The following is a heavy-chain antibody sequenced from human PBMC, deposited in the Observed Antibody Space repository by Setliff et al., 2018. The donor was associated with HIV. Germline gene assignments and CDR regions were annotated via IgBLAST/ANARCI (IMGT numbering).Heavy chain of an antibody. CDR2: IIPILGIA. V-gene: IGHV1-69*10. CDR1: GGTFSSYA. D-gene: IGHD3-9*01. J-gene: IGHJ6*02. Sequence: ASVKVSCKASGGTFSSYAISWVRQAPGQGLEWMGGIIPILGIANYAQKFQGRVTITRDTSASTAYMELSSLRSEDTAVYYCARDLYYDILTGYSYGMDVWGQGTTVTVSS. CDR3: ARDLYYDILTGYSYGMDV.